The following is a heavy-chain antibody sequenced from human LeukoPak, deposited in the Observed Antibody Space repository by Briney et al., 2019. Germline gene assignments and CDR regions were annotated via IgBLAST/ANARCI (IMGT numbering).Heavy chain of an antibody. J-gene: IGHJ4*02. CDR2: IRDKANTYAT. D-gene: IGHD6-13*01. CDR1: DFTFSGSA. CDR3: TREVGSWFDY. V-gene: IGHV3-73*01. Sequence: GGSLTLSCAASDFTFSGSAMHWVRQASGRGLEWVGRIRDKANTYATSYAASVKGRFTISRDDLKNTAYLQMNSLKTEDTALYYCTREVGSWFDYWGQGTLVTLSS.